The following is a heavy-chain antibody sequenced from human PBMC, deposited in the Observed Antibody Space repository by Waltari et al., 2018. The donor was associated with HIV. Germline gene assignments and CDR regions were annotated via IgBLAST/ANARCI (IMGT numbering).Heavy chain of an antibody. CDR2: INHSGST. CDR3: ARGQPARLEYDSSGFDY. V-gene: IGHV4-34*01. J-gene: IGHJ4*02. CDR1: GGSFSGYY. D-gene: IGHD3-22*01. Sequence: QVQLQQWGAGLLKPSETLSLTCAVYGGSFSGYYWSWIRQPPGKGLEWIGEINHSGSTNYSPSRKSRVTIAVDTSKNQFARKLSSVTAADTAVYYCARGQPARLEYDSSGFDYWGQGTLVTVSS.